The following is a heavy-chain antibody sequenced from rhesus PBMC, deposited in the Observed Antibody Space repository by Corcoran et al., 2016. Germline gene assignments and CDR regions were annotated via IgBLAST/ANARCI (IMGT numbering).Heavy chain of an antibody. V-gene: IGHV2-95*01. CDR3: ARDGVGAPFDY. Sequence: QVTLKESGPALVKPTQTLTLTCTFSGFSISTTGTGVGWIRQPPGKALEWLASIYWNDSKYYSTSLKSRLTISKDTSKNQVVLTMTNMDPVDTATYYCARDGVGAPFDYWGQGVLVTVSS. CDR2: IYWNDSK. D-gene: IGHD1-44*02. CDR1: GFSISTTGTG. J-gene: IGHJ4*01.